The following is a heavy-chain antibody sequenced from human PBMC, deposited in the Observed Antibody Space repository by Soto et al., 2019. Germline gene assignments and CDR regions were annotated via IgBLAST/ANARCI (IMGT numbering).Heavy chain of an antibody. CDR1: GGTFSSYA. CDR2: IIPIFGTA. J-gene: IGHJ6*02. CDR3: ARASDRIAVAGTPRDYYYYYGMDV. Sequence: GASVKVSCKASGGTFSSYAISWVRQAPGLGLEWMGGIIPIFGTANYAQKFQGRVTITADKSTSTAYMELSSLRSEDTAVYYCARASDRIAVAGTPRDYYYYYGMDVWGQGTTVTVSS. V-gene: IGHV1-69*06. D-gene: IGHD6-19*01.